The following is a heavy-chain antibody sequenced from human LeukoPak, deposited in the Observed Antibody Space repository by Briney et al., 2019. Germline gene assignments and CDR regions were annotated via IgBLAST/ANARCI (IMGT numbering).Heavy chain of an antibody. V-gene: IGHV3-15*01. J-gene: IGHJ6*03. D-gene: IGHD5-18*01. CDR3: TTRGYSYGLVGYYYYMDV. CDR1: GFTFSNAW. CDR2: IKSKTDGGTT. Sequence: TGGSLRLSCAAPGFTFSNAWMSWVRQAPGKGLEWVGRIKSKTDGGTTDYAAPVKGRFTISRDDSKNTLYLQMNSLKTEDTAVYYCTTRGYSYGLVGYYYYMDVWGKGTTVTVSS.